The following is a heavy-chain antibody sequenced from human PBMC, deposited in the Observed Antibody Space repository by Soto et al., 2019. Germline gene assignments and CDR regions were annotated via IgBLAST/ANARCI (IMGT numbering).Heavy chain of an antibody. CDR3: ARSGNYSLDC. D-gene: IGHD4-4*01. CDR2: ISTSGSSI. Sequence: EVQLVESGGGLVQPGGSLRLSCAASGFSFSNHNMNWVRQAPGKGLEWISYISTSGSSIYYADSVKGRFTISRDNAKNSLYLQMNSLRAEDTAVYYCARSGNYSLDCWGQGTLVTVSS. J-gene: IGHJ4*02. V-gene: IGHV3-48*01. CDR1: GFSFSNHN.